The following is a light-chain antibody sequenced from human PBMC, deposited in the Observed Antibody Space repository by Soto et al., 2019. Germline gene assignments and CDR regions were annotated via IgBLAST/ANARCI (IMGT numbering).Light chain of an antibody. V-gene: IGLV1-44*01. CDR2: SNN. CDR1: RSNIGSNT. CDR3: AAWDDSLNGSYV. Sequence: QSVLTQPPSKSGTPGQRVTISCSGSRSNIGSNTVTWYQQLPGTAPKLLIYSNNQRPSGVPDRFSGSKSGTSASLAISGLQSEDEADYYCAAWDDSLNGSYVFGTGTKSPS. J-gene: IGLJ1*01.